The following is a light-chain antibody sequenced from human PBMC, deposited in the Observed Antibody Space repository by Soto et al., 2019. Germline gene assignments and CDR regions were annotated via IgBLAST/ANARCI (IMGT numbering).Light chain of an antibody. V-gene: IGLV2-23*01. CDR1: SSDVGSYNL. CDR3: CSFVGSNTSG. Sequence: QSVLTQAASVSGSPGQSITLSCTGTSSDVGSYNLVSWYQQHPGKAPKLMIYEGSKRPSGVSNRFSGSKSGNTASLTISGLQAEDEADYYCCSFVGSNTSGFGTGPKVTV. J-gene: IGLJ1*01. CDR2: EGS.